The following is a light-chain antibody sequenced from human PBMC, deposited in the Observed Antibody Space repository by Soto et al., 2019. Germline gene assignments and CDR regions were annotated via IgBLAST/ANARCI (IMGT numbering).Light chain of an antibody. J-gene: IGKJ1*01. Sequence: EIVMTQSPATLSVSPGERATLSCRASQSINTKLAWSQQKPGPPPRLLIYGASTRATGIPTRFSGSGFGTEFTLTISSLQSEDFAVYYCQQYNNWPRTFGQGTKV. CDR3: QQYNNWPRT. V-gene: IGKV3-15*01. CDR2: GAS. CDR1: QSINTK.